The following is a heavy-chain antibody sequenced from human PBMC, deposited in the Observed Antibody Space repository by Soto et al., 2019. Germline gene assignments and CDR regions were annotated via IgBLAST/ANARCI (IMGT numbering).Heavy chain of an antibody. J-gene: IGHJ6*02. CDR1: GYSFSNHW. V-gene: IGHV5-51*01. CDR3: AKSIEGRYGMDV. D-gene: IGHD1-26*01. CDR2: IFPRDSDT. Sequence: GESLKISCQSAGYSFSNHWINCVRLVPGKGLEWMGIIFPRDSDTRYSPSLQGQVIISVDKSTNTAYLQWTRLTASDTAIYYCAKSIEGRYGMDVWGQGTTVTVSS.